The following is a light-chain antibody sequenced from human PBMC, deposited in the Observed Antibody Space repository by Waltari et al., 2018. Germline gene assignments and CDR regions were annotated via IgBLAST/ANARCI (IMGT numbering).Light chain of an antibody. CDR2: FDD. Sequence: QSVLTQPPSVSEAPRQMVTISCSGRSSNIGKNGVNWYQHLPGEAPKLLIFFDDLLPSGGSDRFSGCKSGTSASLAISGLQPQDEADYYCSTWDDSLNAWVFGGGTKLTVL. J-gene: IGLJ3*02. CDR1: SSNIGKNG. V-gene: IGLV1-36*01. CDR3: STWDDSLNAWV.